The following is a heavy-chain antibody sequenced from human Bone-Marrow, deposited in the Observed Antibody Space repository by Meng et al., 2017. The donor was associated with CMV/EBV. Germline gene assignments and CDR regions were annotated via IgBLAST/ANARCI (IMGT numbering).Heavy chain of an antibody. CDR3: VPHDCAMDV. J-gene: IGHJ6*02. CDR1: GFTFSSYE. Sequence: GESLKISCAASGFTFSSYEMNWVRQAPGTGLEWVSYISASGETTYYADSVKGRFTISRDNARNSLYMEMNSLRPEDTAVYYCVPHDCAMDVWGQGNTVPVSS. V-gene: IGHV3-48*03. CDR2: ISASGETT.